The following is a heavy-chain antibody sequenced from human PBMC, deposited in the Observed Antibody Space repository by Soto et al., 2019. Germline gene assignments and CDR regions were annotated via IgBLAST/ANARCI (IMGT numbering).Heavy chain of an antibody. J-gene: IGHJ6*03. V-gene: IGHV1-8*01. Sequence: QVQLGQSGAEVKKPGASVKVSCKASGYTFTSYDINWVRQAPGQGREWMGWMNPNSGDTGYAQKFQGRVTMTRRTYKSTAYMDLISLRTDDTAVYYCPRGIYCSGGSCSPASLMDYYYMDFWGKGTTVTVSS. CDR3: PRGIYCSGGSCSPASLMDYYYMDF. CDR1: GYTFTSYD. CDR2: MNPNSGDT. D-gene: IGHD2-15*01.